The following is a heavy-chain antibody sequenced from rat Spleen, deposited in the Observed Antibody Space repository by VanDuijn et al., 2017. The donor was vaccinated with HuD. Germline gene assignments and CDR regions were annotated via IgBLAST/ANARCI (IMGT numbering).Heavy chain of an antibody. D-gene: IGHD5-1*01. CDR1: GFSLTSYT. CDR2: MLTGGNT. CDR3: ARGWERFAY. J-gene: IGHJ3*01. V-gene: IGHV2-6*01. Sequence: QVQLKESGPGLVQPSQTLSLTCTVSGFSLTSYTISWVRQPPGKGLEWIAAMLTGGNTYYNPALKSRLSISRYTSKSQVFLKMNILQTEDTAMYFCARGWERFAYWGQGTLVTVSS.